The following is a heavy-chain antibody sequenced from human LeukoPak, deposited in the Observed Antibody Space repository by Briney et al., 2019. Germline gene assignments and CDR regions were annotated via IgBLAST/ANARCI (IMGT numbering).Heavy chain of an antibody. CDR3: ARAAADYDFWSGFHMDV. CDR2: INPNSGGT. D-gene: IGHD3-3*01. J-gene: IGHJ6*03. CDR1: GYTFTGYY. V-gene: IGHV1-2*02. Sequence: SVKVSCKVSGYTFTGYYMHWVRQAPGQGLEWMGWINPNSGGTDYAQKFQGRVTMTRDTSISTAYMELSRLRSDDTAVYYCARAAADYDFWSGFHMDVWGKGTTVTVSS.